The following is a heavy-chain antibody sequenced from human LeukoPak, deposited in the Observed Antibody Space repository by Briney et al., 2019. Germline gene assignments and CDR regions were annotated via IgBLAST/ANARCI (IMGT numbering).Heavy chain of an antibody. CDR3: ARAGVDYYDSSGYPIYYFDP. CDR2: IYYKSRWYN. J-gene: IGHJ5*02. V-gene: IGHV6-1*01. D-gene: IGHD3-22*01. Sequence: SQALSLTCAISGDSVSSNSAAWNWIRQSPSKGLEWLGRIYYKSRWYNDYAVSVKSRITINPDTSKNQFSLQLNSVTPEDTAVYYCARAGVDYYDSSGYPIYYFDPWGQGTLVTVSS. CDR1: GDSVSSNSAA.